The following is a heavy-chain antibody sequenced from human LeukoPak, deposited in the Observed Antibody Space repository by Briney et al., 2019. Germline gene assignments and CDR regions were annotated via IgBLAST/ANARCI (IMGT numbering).Heavy chain of an antibody. Sequence: GGSLRLSCAASGFTFSSYWMHWVRQAPGKGLVWVSRINSDGTSTTHADSVKGRFTISRDNAKNTLYLQMNSLRAEDAAVYYCARGRGDSSSWYFDYWGQGTLVIVSS. CDR1: GFTFSSYW. J-gene: IGHJ4*02. CDR2: INSDGTST. D-gene: IGHD6-13*01. CDR3: ARGRGDSSSWYFDY. V-gene: IGHV3-74*01.